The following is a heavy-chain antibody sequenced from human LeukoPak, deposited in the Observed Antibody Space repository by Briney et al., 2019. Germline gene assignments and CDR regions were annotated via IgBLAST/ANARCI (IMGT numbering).Heavy chain of an antibody. CDR2: ISWNSGSI. Sequence: GGSLRLSCAASGFTFDDYAMHWVRQAPGKGLEWVSGISWNSGSIGYADSVKGRFTISRDNAKNSLYLQMNSLRAEDMALYYCAKDIGPNYYDSSGYFDCWGQGTLVTVSS. V-gene: IGHV3-9*03. J-gene: IGHJ4*02. D-gene: IGHD3-22*01. CDR3: AKDIGPNYYDSSGYFDC. CDR1: GFTFDDYA.